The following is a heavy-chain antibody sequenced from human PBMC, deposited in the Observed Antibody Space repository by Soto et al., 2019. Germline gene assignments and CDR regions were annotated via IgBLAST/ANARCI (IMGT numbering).Heavy chain of an antibody. CDR3: ARDWTHDDSNGPGEY. J-gene: IGHJ4*02. CDR1: GYTFTIYP. V-gene: IGHV1-3*01. D-gene: IGHD3-22*01. CDR2: INAGNGDT. Sequence: ASVKVSCKASGYTFTIYPMHWVRQAPGQGLEWMGWINAGNGDTKYSQKFQGRVTITRDTSASTAYMELSSLRSEDTAVYYCARDWTHDDSNGPGEYLGQGIPVTVSS.